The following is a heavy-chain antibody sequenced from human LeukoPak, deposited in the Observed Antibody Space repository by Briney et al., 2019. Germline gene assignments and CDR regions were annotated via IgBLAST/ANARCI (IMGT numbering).Heavy chain of an antibody. D-gene: IGHD6-13*01. V-gene: IGHV1-2*02. CDR3: GRGSSSWFGWSDP. CDR2: INPNTVGT. J-gene: IGHJ5*02. CDR1: VHTFTAYY. Sequence: APVTASSTASVHTFTAYYIHWVRQAPRQRLEWLGWINPNTVGTNYAQNFQGRVTMTRDTSISTAYMELSRLRSDDTAVYYGGRGSSSWFGWSDPWGQGTLVTVSS.